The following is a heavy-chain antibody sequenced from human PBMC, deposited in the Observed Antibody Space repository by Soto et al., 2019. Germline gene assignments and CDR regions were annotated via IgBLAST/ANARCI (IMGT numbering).Heavy chain of an antibody. CDR3: ARRWLVGYYFDY. D-gene: IGHD6-19*01. J-gene: IGHJ4*02. CDR2: INPSGGST. CDR1: GYTFTSHY. Sequence: QVQLVQSGAEVKKPGASVKVSCKASGYTFTSHYMHWVRQAPGQRLEWMGIINPSGGSTSYAQKFQGRVTMTRDTSTSTVYMELSSLRSEDTAVYYCARRWLVGYYFDYWGQGTLVTVSS. V-gene: IGHV1-46*03.